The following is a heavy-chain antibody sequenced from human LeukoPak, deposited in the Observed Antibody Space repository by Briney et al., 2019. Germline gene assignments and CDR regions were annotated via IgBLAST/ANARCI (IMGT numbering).Heavy chain of an antibody. Sequence: GESLKISCKASGYSFTSYWIGWVRQMPGKGLEWMGVIYPGASDTRYSPSFQGQVTMSADKSTTTAYLQWGSLKASDTAMYYCTRQGRYWGQGTRVTVSS. V-gene: IGHV5-51*01. CDR3: TRQGRY. CDR1: GYSFTSYW. J-gene: IGHJ4*02. CDR2: IYPGASDT.